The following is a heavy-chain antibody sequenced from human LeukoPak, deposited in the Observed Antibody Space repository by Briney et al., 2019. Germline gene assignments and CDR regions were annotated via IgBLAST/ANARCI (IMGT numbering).Heavy chain of an antibody. CDR3: AKDMLLYYDSGSFLDY. J-gene: IGHJ4*02. CDR2: IRYDGSNK. V-gene: IGHV3-30*02. CDR1: GFTFSNYV. D-gene: IGHD3-10*01. Sequence: GGSLRLSCAASGFTFSNYVMHWVRQAPGKGLEWVTFIRYDGSNKYYADSVKGRFTISRDNSKNTLYLQMNSLRSEDTAVYYCAKDMLLYYDSGSFLDYWGQGTLVTVSS.